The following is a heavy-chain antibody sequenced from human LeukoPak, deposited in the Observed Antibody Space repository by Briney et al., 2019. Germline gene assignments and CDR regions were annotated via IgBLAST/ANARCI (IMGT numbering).Heavy chain of an antibody. Sequence: ASVKVSCKVSGYTFTSYGTSWVRQVPGQGLEWMGWISTYNGETNYAENVQGRVTLTTDTSTDTAYMEMRSLRSDDTAIYYCARGVVDFGDFCFDYWGRGTQVTVSS. V-gene: IGHV1-18*01. J-gene: IGHJ4*01. CDR3: ARGVVDFGDFCFDY. D-gene: IGHD4-17*01. CDR2: ISTYNGET. CDR1: GYTFTSYG.